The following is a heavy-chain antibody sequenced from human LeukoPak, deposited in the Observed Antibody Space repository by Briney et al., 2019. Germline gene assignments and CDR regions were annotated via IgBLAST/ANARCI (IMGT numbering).Heavy chain of an antibody. D-gene: IGHD3-9*01. CDR3: AGGNILTGYCFDF. Sequence: SETLSLTCAVYGGSITGYYWSWIRRTPGRGLEWVGEIHYTGATSYNPSLKSRATISTDTSKNQFSLRLSSVTAADTAVYYCAGGNILTGYCFDFWGQGALVTVSS. CDR1: GGSITGYY. J-gene: IGHJ4*02. V-gene: IGHV4-34*01. CDR2: IHYTGAT.